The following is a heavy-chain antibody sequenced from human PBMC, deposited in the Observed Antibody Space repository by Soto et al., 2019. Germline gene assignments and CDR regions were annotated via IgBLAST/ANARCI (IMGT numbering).Heavy chain of an antibody. CDR3: TTGLAATYYYYGMDV. V-gene: IGHV3-15*01. CDR1: GFTFSNAW. J-gene: IGHJ6*02. Sequence: GGSLRLSCAAFGFTFSNAWMSWVRQAPGKGLEWVGRIKSKTDGGTTDYAAPVKGRFTISRDDSKNTLYLQMNSLKTEDTAVYYCTTGLAATYYYYGMDVWGQGTTVTVSS. D-gene: IGHD2-15*01. CDR2: IKSKTDGGTT.